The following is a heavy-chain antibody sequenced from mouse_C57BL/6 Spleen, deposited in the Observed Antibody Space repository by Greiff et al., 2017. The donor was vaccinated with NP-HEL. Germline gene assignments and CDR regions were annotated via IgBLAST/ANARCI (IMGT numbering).Heavy chain of an antibody. CDR2: IHPNSGST. D-gene: IGHD1-1*01. Sequence: VQLQQPGAELVKPGASVKLSCKASGYTFTSYWMHWVKQRPGQGLEWIGMIHPNSGSTNYNEKFKSKATLTVDKSSSTAYMQLSSLTSEDSAVYYWARYGSSPAWCAYWGQGTLVTVSA. CDR1: GYTFTSYW. CDR3: ARYGSSPAWCAY. J-gene: IGHJ3*01. V-gene: IGHV1-64*01.